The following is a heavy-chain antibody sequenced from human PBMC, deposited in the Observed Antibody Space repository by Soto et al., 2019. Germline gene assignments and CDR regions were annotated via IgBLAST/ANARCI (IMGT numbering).Heavy chain of an antibody. D-gene: IGHD6-19*01. J-gene: IGHJ4*02. Sequence: SVKVSCKASGGTFSSYAISWVRQAPGQGLEWMGGIIPIFGTANYAQKFQGRVTITADESTSTAYMELSSLRSGDTAVYYCAVGVAAPGYYLDYWGQGTLVTVS. CDR2: IIPIFGTA. CDR3: AVGVAAPGYYLDY. V-gene: IGHV1-69*13. CDR1: GGTFSSYA.